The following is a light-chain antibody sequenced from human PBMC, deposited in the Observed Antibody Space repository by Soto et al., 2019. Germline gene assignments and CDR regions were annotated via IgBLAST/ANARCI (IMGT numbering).Light chain of an antibody. CDR3: QQYNSYPWT. Sequence: DIQMTQSPSTLSASVGDRVTITCRTSQSISSWLAWYQQKPRKAPKLLTYDASSLESGVPSRFSGSGSGTEFTLTIISLQPDDFATYYCQQYNSYPWTFGQGTKVDIK. CDR1: QSISSW. V-gene: IGKV1-5*01. CDR2: DAS. J-gene: IGKJ1*01.